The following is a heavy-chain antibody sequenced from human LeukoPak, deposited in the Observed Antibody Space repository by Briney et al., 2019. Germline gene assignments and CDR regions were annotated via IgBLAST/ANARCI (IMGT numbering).Heavy chain of an antibody. D-gene: IGHD3-22*01. CDR3: TRRGVVIRVILVGFHKEAFYFDS. J-gene: IGHJ4*02. CDR2: ISDSGGST. Sequence: GGSLRLSCAVSGITLSNYGMSWVRQAPGKGLEWVAGISDSGGSTNYADSVKGRFTISRDNPKNTLYLQMNSLRAEDTAVYFCTRRGVVIRVILVGFHKEAFYFDSWGQGALVTVSS. V-gene: IGHV3-23*01. CDR1: GITLSNYG.